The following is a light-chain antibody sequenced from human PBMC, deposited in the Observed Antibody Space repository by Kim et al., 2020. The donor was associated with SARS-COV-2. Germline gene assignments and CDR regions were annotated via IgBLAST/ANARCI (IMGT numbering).Light chain of an antibody. Sequence: SSELTQPPSVSVSPGQTASITCSGDKLGDKYACWYQQKPGQSPVLVIYQDGKRPSGIPERFSGSNSGNTATLTISGTQAMDEADYYCQAWDSSTLSYVFG. CDR2: QDG. CDR3: QAWDSSTLSYV. J-gene: IGLJ1*01. CDR1: KLGDKY. V-gene: IGLV3-1*01.